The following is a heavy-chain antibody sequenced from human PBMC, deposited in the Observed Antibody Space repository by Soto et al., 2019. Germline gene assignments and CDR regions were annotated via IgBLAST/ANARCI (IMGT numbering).Heavy chain of an antibody. D-gene: IGHD3-3*01. CDR2: IYYSGST. Sequence: PSETLSLTCTVSGGSISSYYWSWIRQPPGKGLEWIGYIYYSGSTNYNPSLKSRVTISVDTSKNQFSLKLSSVTAADTAVYYCAGTYYDFWSGYSHFDYWGQGTLVTAPQ. CDR1: GGSISSYY. CDR3: AGTYYDFWSGYSHFDY. J-gene: IGHJ4*02. V-gene: IGHV4-59*01.